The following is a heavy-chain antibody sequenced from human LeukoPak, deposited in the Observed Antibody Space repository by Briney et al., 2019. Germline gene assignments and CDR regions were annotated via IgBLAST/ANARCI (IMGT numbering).Heavy chain of an antibody. Sequence: ASVKVSCKASGYTFTSYGISWVRQAPGQGLEWMGWISAYNGNTNYAQKLQGRVTMTTDTSTSTAYMELRSLRSDDTAVYYCARGDLDDYGANWFDPWGQGTLVTVSS. CDR3: ARGDLDDYGANWFDP. CDR1: GYTFTSYG. CDR2: ISAYNGNT. D-gene: IGHD4-17*01. V-gene: IGHV1-18*01. J-gene: IGHJ5*02.